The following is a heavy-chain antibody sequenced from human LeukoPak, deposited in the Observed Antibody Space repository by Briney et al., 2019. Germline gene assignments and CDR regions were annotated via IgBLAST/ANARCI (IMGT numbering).Heavy chain of an antibody. CDR3: ARDLRYCSGGSCYLLFDP. D-gene: IGHD2-15*01. CDR2: IYYSGST. V-gene: IGHV4-59*01. CDR1: GGSISSYY. J-gene: IGHJ5*02. Sequence: SETLSLTCTVSGGSISSYYWSWIRQPPGKGLGWIGYIYYSGSTNYNPSLKSRVTISVDTSKNHFSLKLSSVTAAYTPVYYCARDLRYCSGGSCYLLFDPWGQGTLVTVSS.